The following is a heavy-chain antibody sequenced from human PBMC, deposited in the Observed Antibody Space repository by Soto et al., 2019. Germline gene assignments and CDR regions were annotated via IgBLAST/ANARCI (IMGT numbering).Heavy chain of an antibody. J-gene: IGHJ4*02. Sequence: QVQLVQSGAEVKKPGASVKVSCKASGYTFTSYYMHWLRQAPGQGLEWMGIIKPSGGSTSYAQKFQGRVTMTRDTSTSTVYMELSSLRSEDTAVYYCARVGFGELLRDSLFDYWGQGALVTVSS. D-gene: IGHD3-10*01. CDR2: IKPSGGST. CDR3: ARVGFGELLRDSLFDY. CDR1: GYTFTSYY. V-gene: IGHV1-46*01.